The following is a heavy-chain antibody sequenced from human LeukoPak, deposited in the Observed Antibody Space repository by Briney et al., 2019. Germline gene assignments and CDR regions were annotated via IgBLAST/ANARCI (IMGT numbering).Heavy chain of an antibody. CDR2: IKSKTDGGTT. CDR1: GFTFSSYW. CDR3: TTALQGVSYDAFDI. V-gene: IGHV3-15*01. J-gene: IGHJ3*02. D-gene: IGHD3-16*02. Sequence: SGGSLRLSCAASGFTFSSYWMSWVRQAPGKGLEWVGRIKSKTDGGTTDYAAPVKGRFTISRDDSKNTLYLQMNSLKTEDTAVYYCTTALQGVSYDAFDIWGQGTMVTVSS.